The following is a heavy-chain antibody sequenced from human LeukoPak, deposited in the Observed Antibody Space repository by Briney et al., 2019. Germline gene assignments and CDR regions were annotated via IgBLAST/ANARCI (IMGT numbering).Heavy chain of an antibody. D-gene: IGHD3-10*01. Sequence: GGPLRLTRAASGFTLWVLWMHWVPPAPGGGVVWGSRITSYGSSPSYAPSVKGRFTISRDNARNTLYLHMNSLRVEDTAVYYCAKVAKYYYGPETYYFFEQWGQGTPVTASS. CDR2: ITSYGSSP. J-gene: IGHJ4*02. V-gene: IGHV3-74*01. CDR3: AKVAKYYYGPETYYFFEQ. CDR1: GFTLWVLW.